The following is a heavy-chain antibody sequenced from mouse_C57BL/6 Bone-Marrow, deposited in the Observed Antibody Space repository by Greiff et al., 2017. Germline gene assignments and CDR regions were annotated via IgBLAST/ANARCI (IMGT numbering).Heavy chain of an antibody. V-gene: IGHV1-53*01. D-gene: IGHD2-1*01. CDR2: INPSNGGT. CDR1: GYTFTSYW. CDR3: ASAILRWHWYFDV. J-gene: IGHJ1*03. Sequence: QVQLQQPGTELVKPGASVKLSCKASGYTFTSYWMHWVKQRPGQGLEWIGNINPSNGGTNYNEKFKSKATLTVDKSSSTAYMQVSSLTSEDAAVYFCASAILRWHWYFDVWGTGTTVTVSS.